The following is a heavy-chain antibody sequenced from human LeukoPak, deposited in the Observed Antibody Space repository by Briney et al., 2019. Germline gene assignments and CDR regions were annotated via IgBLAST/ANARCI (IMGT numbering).Heavy chain of an antibody. CDR3: TRVSYDFQYYYYYMDV. CDR2: IRSKAYGGTT. Sequence: GGSLRLSCTASGFTFGDYAMSWVRQAPGKGLEWVGFIRSKAYGGTTEYAASVKGRFTISRDDSKSIAYLQMNSLKTEDTAVYYCTRVSYDFQYYYYYMDVWGKGTTVTVSS. V-gene: IGHV3-49*04. CDR1: GFTFGDYA. J-gene: IGHJ6*03. D-gene: IGHD5-12*01.